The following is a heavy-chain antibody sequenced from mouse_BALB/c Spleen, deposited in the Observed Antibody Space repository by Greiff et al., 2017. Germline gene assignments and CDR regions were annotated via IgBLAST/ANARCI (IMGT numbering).Heavy chain of an antibody. J-gene: IGHJ3*01. CDR3: ARDSTTATAWFAY. D-gene: IGHD1-2*01. CDR2: ISYDGSN. CDR1: GYSITSGYY. V-gene: IGHV3-6*02. Sequence: EVQLQQSGPGLVKPSQSLSLTCSVTGYSITSGYYWNWIRQFPGNNLEWMGYISYDGSNNYNPSLKNRISITRDTSKNQFFLKLNSVTTEDTATYYCARDSTTATAWFAYWGQGTLVTVSA.